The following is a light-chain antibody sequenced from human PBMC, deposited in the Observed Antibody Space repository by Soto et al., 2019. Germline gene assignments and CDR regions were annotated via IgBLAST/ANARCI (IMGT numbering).Light chain of an antibody. J-gene: IGKJ5*01. CDR1: QSVSSN. V-gene: IGKV3-15*01. CDR3: QQYNNWLLIT. Sequence: EIVMTQSPATLSVSPGERATLSCRASQSVSSNLAWYQQKPGQAPGLLIYGASTRATGIPARFSGSGSGTDFTLTISSLQSEDFAVYYCQQYNNWLLITFGQGTRLESK. CDR2: GAS.